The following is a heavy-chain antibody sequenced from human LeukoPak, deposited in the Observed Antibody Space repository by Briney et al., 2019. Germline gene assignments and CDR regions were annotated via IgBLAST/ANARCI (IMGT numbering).Heavy chain of an antibody. CDR2: ISAYNGNT. CDR3: ARAWMINFKKPFDY. J-gene: IGHJ4*02. D-gene: IGHD1-1*01. V-gene: IGHV1-18*01. Sequence: ASVKVSCKASGYIFTSYGISWVRQAPGQGLEWMGWISAYNGNTNYAQKLQGRVTMTIDTSTTTAYMELRSLRSDDTAVYYCARAWMINFKKPFDYWGQGTRVTVSS. CDR1: GYIFTSYG.